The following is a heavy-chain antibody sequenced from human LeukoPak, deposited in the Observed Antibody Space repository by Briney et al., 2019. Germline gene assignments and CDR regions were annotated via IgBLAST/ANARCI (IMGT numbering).Heavy chain of an antibody. Sequence: PGGSLGLSCAASAFTFSSYSVNWVRQAPGKGLEWVSYISSSSSTIYYVESVKGRFTISRDNAKNSLYLQMNSLRAEDTAVYYCARSEVTPYGYFDYWGQGTLVTVSS. CDR2: ISSSSSTI. J-gene: IGHJ4*02. V-gene: IGHV3-48*01. CDR3: ARSEVTPYGYFDY. CDR1: AFTFSSYS. D-gene: IGHD3-10*01.